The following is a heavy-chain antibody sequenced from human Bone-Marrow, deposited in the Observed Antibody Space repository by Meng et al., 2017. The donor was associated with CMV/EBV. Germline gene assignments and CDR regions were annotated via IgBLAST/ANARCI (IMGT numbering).Heavy chain of an antibody. CDR2: IKPNSGNT. D-gene: IGHD3-16*01. CDR1: GYFFSDHF. V-gene: IGHV1-2*02. J-gene: IGHJ4*02. Sequence: ASVKVSCKASGYFFSDHFMHWVRQAPGQGLEWMGWIKPNSGNTNYAQNFQGRVTMTSDSSITTAYMDLSRLTSDDTAVYYCARDHHWGADYWGQGTLVAFSS. CDR3: ARDHHWGADY.